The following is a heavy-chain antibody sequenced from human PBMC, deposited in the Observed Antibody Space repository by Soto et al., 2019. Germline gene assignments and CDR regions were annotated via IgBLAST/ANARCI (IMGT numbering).Heavy chain of an antibody. CDR1: GYTFTSYG. CDR2: ISAYNGNT. Sequence: QVQLVQSGAEVKKPGASVKVSCKASGYTFTSYGISWVRQAPGQGLEWMGWISAYNGNTNYAQKLQGRLTMTTDTSTNTAYMELKSLRSDDTAVYYCARVWPDYYGSGSYYGWFDPWGQGTLVTVSS. J-gene: IGHJ5*02. CDR3: ARVWPDYYGSGSYYGWFDP. V-gene: IGHV1-18*04. D-gene: IGHD3-10*01.